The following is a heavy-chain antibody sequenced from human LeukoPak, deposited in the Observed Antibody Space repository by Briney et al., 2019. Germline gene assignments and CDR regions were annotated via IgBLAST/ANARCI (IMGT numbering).Heavy chain of an antibody. D-gene: IGHD1-26*01. Sequence: GGSLRLSCAASGFTFSSYAMHWVRQAPGKGLEWVAVISYDGSNKYYADSVKGRFTISRDNSKNTLYLQMNSLRAEDTAVYYCAREGISSYVGATPYYFDYWGQGTLVTVSS. J-gene: IGHJ4*02. CDR2: ISYDGSNK. CDR3: AREGISSYVGATPYYFDY. V-gene: IGHV3-30-3*01. CDR1: GFTFSSYA.